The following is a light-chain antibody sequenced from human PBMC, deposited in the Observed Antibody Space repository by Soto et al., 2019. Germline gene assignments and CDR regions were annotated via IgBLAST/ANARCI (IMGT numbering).Light chain of an antibody. CDR3: QQYYSYPWT. CDR1: QTIRSL. V-gene: IGKV1-5*01. Sequence: DIQMTQSPSTLSASVGDRVTITCRAGQTIRSLLAWYQQKPGKAPKALIYDASRLGSGVPSRFSGSGSGTEFTLTISSLQPDDFATYYCQQYYSYPWTFGQGTKVDI. J-gene: IGKJ1*01. CDR2: DAS.